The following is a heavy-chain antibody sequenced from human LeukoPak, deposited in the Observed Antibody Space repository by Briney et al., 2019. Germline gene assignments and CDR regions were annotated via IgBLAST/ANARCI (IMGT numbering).Heavy chain of an antibody. D-gene: IGHD6-19*01. CDR1: GGSISSYY. V-gene: IGHV4-4*07. CDR3: ARGAGLTYSSGWYEVQYFDY. J-gene: IGHJ4*02. CDR2: IYTSGST. Sequence: PSETLSLTCTVSGGSISSYYWSWIRQPAGKGLEWIGRIYTSGSTNYNPSLKSRVTISVDTSKNQFSLKLSSVTAADTAVYYCARGAGLTYSSGWYEVQYFDYWGQGTLVTVSS.